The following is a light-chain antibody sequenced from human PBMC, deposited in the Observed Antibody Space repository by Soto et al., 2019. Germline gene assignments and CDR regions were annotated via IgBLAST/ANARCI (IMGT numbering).Light chain of an antibody. Sequence: IVLTQSPGTLSLSPGARATLSCRASQSVTSPFLAWYQQKPGQPPRLLIYSTSGRATGIPDRFSGSGSGTDFTLTISSLEPEDSAVYDCQQYGSSPRTCGQGTKVEV. CDR1: QSVTSPF. J-gene: IGKJ1*01. V-gene: IGKV3-20*01. CDR2: STS. CDR3: QQYGSSPRT.